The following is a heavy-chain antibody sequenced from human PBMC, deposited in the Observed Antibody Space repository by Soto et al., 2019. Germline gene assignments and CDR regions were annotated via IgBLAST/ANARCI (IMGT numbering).Heavy chain of an antibody. CDR1: GFTFSDYA. CDR3: ATGGRQWLVTSDFNY. D-gene: IGHD6-19*01. V-gene: IGHV3-30*03. CDR2: VSHDGRNT. Sequence: VPLVESGGGVVQPGRSLRLSCAASGFTFSDYAMHWVRQAPGKGLEWVAVVSHDGRNTHYADSVKGRFTISRDSSKNTVSLQITTLRAENTAVYYCATGGRQWLVTSDFNYWGQGALVTVSS. J-gene: IGHJ4*02.